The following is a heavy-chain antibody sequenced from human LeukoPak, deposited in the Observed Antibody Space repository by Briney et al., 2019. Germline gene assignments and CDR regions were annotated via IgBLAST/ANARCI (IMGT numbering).Heavy chain of an antibody. CDR2: INWNGGST. Sequence: GGSLRLSCAASGVTFDDYGMSWVRQAPGKGLEWVSGINWNGGSTGYADSVKGRFTISRDNAKNSLYLQMNSLRAEDTALYYCAREPRGYYYDSSAADYWGQGTLVTVSS. V-gene: IGHV3-20*04. CDR1: GVTFDDYG. D-gene: IGHD3-22*01. J-gene: IGHJ4*02. CDR3: AREPRGYYYDSSAADY.